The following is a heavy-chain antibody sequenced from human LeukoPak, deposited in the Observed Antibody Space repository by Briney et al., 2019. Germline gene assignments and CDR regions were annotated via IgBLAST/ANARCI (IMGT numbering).Heavy chain of an antibody. CDR3: VGVPAAFDY. Sequence: GGSLRLSCAASGFTFSSYAMSWVRQAPGKGLEWVSTISRNGGSTYYADSVKGRFTISRDNSKNTLYLQMNSLTAEDTAVYYCVGVPAAFDYWGQGTLVTASS. CDR1: GFTFSSYA. CDR2: ISRNGGST. D-gene: IGHD2-2*01. V-gene: IGHV3-23*01. J-gene: IGHJ4*02.